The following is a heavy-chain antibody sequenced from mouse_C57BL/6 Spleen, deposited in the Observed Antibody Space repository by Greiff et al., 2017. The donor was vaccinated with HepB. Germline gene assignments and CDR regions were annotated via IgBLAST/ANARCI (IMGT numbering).Heavy chain of an antibody. J-gene: IGHJ1*03. CDR2: ISSGSSTI. CDR1: GFTFSDYG. V-gene: IGHV5-17*01. Sequence: EVKLMESGGGLVKPGGSLKLSCAASGFTFSDYGMHWVRQAPEKGLEWVAYISSGSSTIYYADTVKGRFTISRDNAKNTLFLQMTSLRSEDTAMYYCAIYYGNYSWYFDVWGTGTTVTVSS. D-gene: IGHD2-1*01. CDR3: AIYYGNYSWYFDV.